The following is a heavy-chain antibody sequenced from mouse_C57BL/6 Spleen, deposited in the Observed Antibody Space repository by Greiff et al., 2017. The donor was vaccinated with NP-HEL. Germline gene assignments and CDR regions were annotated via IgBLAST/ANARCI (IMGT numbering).Heavy chain of an antibody. CDR3: ARSPLYYGSSYDAMDY. Sequence: QVQLKQPGAELVRPGSSVKLSCKASGYTFTSYWMDWVKQRPGQGLEWIGNIYPSDSETHYNQKFKDKATLTVDKSSSTAYMQLSSLTSEDSAVYYCARSPLYYGSSYDAMDYWGQGTSVTVSS. D-gene: IGHD1-1*01. CDR2: IYPSDSET. V-gene: IGHV1-61*01. J-gene: IGHJ4*01. CDR1: GYTFTSYW.